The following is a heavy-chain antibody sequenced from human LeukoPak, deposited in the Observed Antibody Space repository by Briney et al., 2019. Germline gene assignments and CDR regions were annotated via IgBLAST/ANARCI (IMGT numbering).Heavy chain of an antibody. CDR2: IRGSGDSS. CDR3: ARDPDYDFWSGYYYYYYMDV. J-gene: IGHJ6*03. CDR1: GFTFSSYA. V-gene: IGHV3-23*01. Sequence: QPGGSLRLSCAASGFTFSSYAMTWVRQAPGKGLEWVSSIRGSGDSSYYADSVKGRFTISRDNSKSTLFLQMNSLRVEDTAVYYCARDPDYDFWSGYYYYYYMDVWGKGTTVTVSS. D-gene: IGHD3-3*01.